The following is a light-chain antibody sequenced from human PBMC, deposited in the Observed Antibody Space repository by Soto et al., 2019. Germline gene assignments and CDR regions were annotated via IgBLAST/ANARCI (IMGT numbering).Light chain of an antibody. J-gene: IGLJ2*01. CDR2: EVS. CDR1: SSDIGGYNY. CDR3: SSYAGSDKLV. V-gene: IGLV2-8*01. Sequence: QSVLTQPPSASGSPGQSVTISCTGTSSDIGGYNYVSWYQQHPGKAPKVMIYEVSQRPSGVPDRFSGSKSGNTASLTVSGLQAEDEAEYYCSSYAGSDKLVFGGGTQLTVL.